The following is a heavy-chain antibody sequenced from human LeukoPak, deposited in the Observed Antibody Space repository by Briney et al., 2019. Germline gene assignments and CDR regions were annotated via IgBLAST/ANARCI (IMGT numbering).Heavy chain of an antibody. Sequence: GGSLRLSCAASGFTFSSYGMHWVRQAPGKGLEWVAVIWYDGSSKYYADSVKGRFTISRDNSKNTLYLQMNSLRAEDTAVYYCAREGTAAGLDAFDIWGQGTMATVSS. D-gene: IGHD6-13*01. CDR2: IWYDGSSK. CDR3: AREGTAAGLDAFDI. CDR1: GFTFSSYG. V-gene: IGHV3-33*01. J-gene: IGHJ3*02.